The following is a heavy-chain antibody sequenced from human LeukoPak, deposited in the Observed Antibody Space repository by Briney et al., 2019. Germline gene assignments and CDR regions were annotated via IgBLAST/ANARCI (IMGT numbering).Heavy chain of an antibody. V-gene: IGHV3-11*01. CDR2: ISSSGSTI. CDR1: GFTFSDYY. Sequence: PGGSLRLSCAASGFTFSDYYMNWIRQAPGKGLEWVSYISSSGSTIYYADSVKGRFTISRDNAKNSLYLQMNSLRAEDTAVYYCARRLVVVGYYYYGMDVWGQGTTVTVSS. D-gene: IGHD2-15*01. CDR3: ARRLVVVGYYYYGMDV. J-gene: IGHJ6*02.